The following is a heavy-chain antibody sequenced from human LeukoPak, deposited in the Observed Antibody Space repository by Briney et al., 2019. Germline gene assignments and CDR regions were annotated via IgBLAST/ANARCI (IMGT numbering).Heavy chain of an antibody. Sequence: ASVKVSCKASGYTFTSYYMHWVRQAPGQGLEWMGIINPSGGSTSYAQKFQGRVTMTRDTSTSTVYMELSSLRSEDTAVYYCARGPGRFDFWSGYHPGVFDYWGQGTLVTVSS. CDR1: GYTFTSYY. V-gene: IGHV1-46*01. CDR2: INPSGGST. D-gene: IGHD3-3*01. J-gene: IGHJ4*02. CDR3: ARGPGRFDFWSGYHPGVFDY.